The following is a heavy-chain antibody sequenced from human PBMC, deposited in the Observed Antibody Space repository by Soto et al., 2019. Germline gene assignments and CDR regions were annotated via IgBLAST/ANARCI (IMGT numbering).Heavy chain of an antibody. J-gene: IGHJ6*02. CDR2: ISSNGGST. V-gene: IGHV3-64D*06. Sequence: GGSLRLSCSASGFTFSSYAMHWVRQAPGKGLEYVSAISSNGGSTYYADSVKGRFTISRDNSKNTLYLQMSSLRAEDTAVYYCVKDINWNYVPYYGMDVWGQGTTVTVSS. CDR3: VKDINWNYVPYYGMDV. CDR1: GFTFSSYA. D-gene: IGHD1-7*01.